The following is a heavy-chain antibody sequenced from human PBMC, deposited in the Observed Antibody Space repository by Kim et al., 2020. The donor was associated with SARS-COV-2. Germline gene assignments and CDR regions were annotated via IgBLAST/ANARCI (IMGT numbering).Heavy chain of an antibody. CDR3: ASPPVGYYYGFDG. CDR2: VSYDGKDK. V-gene: IGHV3-30*04. Sequence: GGSLRLSCAASGFSFSSYAMHWVRQAPGKGLEWVAVVSYDGKDKYYADSVKGRFTISRDNSRFTLYLQMSSLRVEDMALYYCASPPVGYYYGFDGWGQGTTVIVSS. D-gene: IGHD1-26*01. J-gene: IGHJ6*02. CDR1: GFSFSSYA.